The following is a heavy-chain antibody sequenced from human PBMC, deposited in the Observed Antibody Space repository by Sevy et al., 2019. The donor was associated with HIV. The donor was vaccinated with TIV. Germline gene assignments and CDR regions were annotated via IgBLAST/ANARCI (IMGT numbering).Heavy chain of an antibody. D-gene: IGHD6-19*01. CDR1: GYSFTSYW. V-gene: IGHV5-51*01. J-gene: IGHJ3*02. CDR2: IYPGDSDT. Sequence: ESLKISCKGSGYSFTSYWIGWVRQMPGKGLEWMGIIYPGDSDTRYSPSFQGQVTISADKSISTAYLQWSSLKAPDTAMYYCARHSIAVAGNDAFDIWGQGTMVTVSS. CDR3: ARHSIAVAGNDAFDI.